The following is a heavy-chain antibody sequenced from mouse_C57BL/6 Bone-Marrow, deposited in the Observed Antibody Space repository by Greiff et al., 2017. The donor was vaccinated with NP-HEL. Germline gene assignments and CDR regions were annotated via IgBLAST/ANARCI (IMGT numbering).Heavy chain of an antibody. V-gene: IGHV3-6*01. CDR2: ISYDGSN. J-gene: IGHJ2*01. CDR1: GYSITSGYY. CDR3: ARSYGVDY. D-gene: IGHD1-1*02. Sequence: DVKLQESGPGLVKPSQSLSLTCSVTGYSITSGYYWNWIRQFPGNKLEWMGYISYDGSNNYNPSLKNRISITRDTSKNQFFLKLNSVTTEDTATYYCARSYGVDYWGQGTTLTVSS.